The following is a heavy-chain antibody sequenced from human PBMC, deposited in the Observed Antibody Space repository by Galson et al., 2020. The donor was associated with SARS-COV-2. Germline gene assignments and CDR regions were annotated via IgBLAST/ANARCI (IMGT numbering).Heavy chain of an antibody. V-gene: IGHV4-31*03. Sequence: SETLSLTCSVSGASISSGGYYWTWIRQHPGKGLEWIGYIDYNGNTYYNPSLKSRFTISVDTSKNQFSLRLTSVTAADTAMFYCTRVGYNSEVSQGFDVWGQGTMVTVSS. J-gene: IGHJ3*01. CDR2: IDYNGNT. CDR1: GASISSGGYY. D-gene: IGHD1-1*01. CDR3: TRVGYNSEVSQGFDV.